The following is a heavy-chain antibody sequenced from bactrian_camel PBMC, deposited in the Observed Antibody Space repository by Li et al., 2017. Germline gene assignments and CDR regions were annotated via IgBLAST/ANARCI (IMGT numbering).Heavy chain of an antibody. V-gene: IGHV3S53*01. Sequence: HVQLVESGGGSVQSGGSLRLSCKASGYTTTRMCMGWFRQAPGKEREGVAHLADDGRTTYLDSVAGRFIITKDNAKNTVDLRMNSLKPEDTAMYYCAAVRFYYGGRCPLREDEYTYWGQGTQVTVS. CDR2: LADDGRT. CDR1: GYTTTRMC. CDR3: AAVRFYYGGRCPLREDEYTY. J-gene: IGHJ4*01. D-gene: IGHD6*01.